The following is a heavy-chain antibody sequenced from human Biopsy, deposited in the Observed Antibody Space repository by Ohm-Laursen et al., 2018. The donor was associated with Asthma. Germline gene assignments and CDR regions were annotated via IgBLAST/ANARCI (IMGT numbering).Heavy chain of an antibody. J-gene: IGHJ4*02. V-gene: IGHV4-59*01. CDR2: LYNSGTT. CDR1: GGSISTYY. CDR3: ARDRGGTYGRTFES. Sequence: GTLSLTCTVSGGSISTYYWTWIRQPPGKGLEWVAYLYNSGTTNYNPSLKSRVTISVDTSKNQVSLNVRSATAADTAVYYCARDRGGTYGRTFESWGQGTLVIVSS. D-gene: IGHD1-26*01.